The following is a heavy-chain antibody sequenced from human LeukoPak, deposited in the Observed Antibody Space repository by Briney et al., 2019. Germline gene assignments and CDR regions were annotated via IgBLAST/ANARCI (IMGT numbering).Heavy chain of an antibody. Sequence: PGGSLRLSCAASGFTFNTYAMSWVRQAPGKGLEWLSTISGSGRSTYYADSVKGRFTISRDNSNNTLYLQMTGLSADDTDVFFCAKDQSDVAVAYLFDSWGQGTLVTVSS. D-gene: IGHD6-19*01. CDR1: GFTFNTYA. V-gene: IGHV3-23*01. CDR3: AKDQSDVAVAYLFDS. J-gene: IGHJ4*02. CDR2: ISGSGRST.